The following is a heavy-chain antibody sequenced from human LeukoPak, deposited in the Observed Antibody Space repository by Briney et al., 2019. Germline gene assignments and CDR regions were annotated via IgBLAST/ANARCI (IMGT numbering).Heavy chain of an antibody. CDR1: GFIFSTFA. CDR3: ALHQLCSSGSCYDGYYDY. Sequence: PAGSLRLSCAASGFIFSTFAMGWVRPAPGKGLGCVSSITGSAISTYHAGSVKGRFTISRDNTKNTLYLKSNSLRAEDTTVYYCALHQLCSSGSCYDGYYDYWGQGTLVTVSS. D-gene: IGHD2-2*01. J-gene: IGHJ4*02. V-gene: IGHV3-23*01. CDR2: ITGSAIST.